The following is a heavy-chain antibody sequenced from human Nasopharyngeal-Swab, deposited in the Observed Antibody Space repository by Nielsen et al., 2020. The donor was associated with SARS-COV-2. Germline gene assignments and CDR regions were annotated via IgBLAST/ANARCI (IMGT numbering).Heavy chain of an antibody. Sequence: GESLKISCAASGFTFSSYWMSWVRQAPGKGLEWVANIKQDGSEKYYVDSVKGRSTIPRDNAKNSLYLQMNSLRAEDTAVYYCARIGGIAVAADGFDYWGQGTLVTVSS. J-gene: IGHJ4*02. CDR3: ARIGGIAVAADGFDY. CDR1: GFTFSSYW. V-gene: IGHV3-7*05. CDR2: IKQDGSEK. D-gene: IGHD6-19*01.